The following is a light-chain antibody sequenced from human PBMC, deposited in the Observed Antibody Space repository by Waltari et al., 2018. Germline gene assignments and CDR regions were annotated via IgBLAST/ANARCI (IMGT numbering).Light chain of an antibody. J-gene: IGKJ1*01. CDR3: QQYYEWQT. Sequence: EIVMTQSPAVLSVSPGQRATLSCRASETVTSHVAWYQQKPGQAPRLLIDDVSTRAAGIPARFSGSGSETEFTLTVTSLQSEDCAVYYCQQYYEWQTFGPGTKVEIK. V-gene: IGKV3D-15*01. CDR1: ETVTSH. CDR2: DVS.